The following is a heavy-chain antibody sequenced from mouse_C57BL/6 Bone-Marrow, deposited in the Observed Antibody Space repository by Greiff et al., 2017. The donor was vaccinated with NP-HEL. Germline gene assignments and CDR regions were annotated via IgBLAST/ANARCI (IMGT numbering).Heavy chain of an antibody. V-gene: IGHV1-5*01. Sequence: VQLQQSGTVLARPGASVKMSCKTSGYTFTSYWMHWVKQRPGQGLEWIGAIYPGNSDTSYNQKFKGKAKLTAVTSASTAYMELSSLTNEDSAVYYCTRGGYYEVSWFAYWGQGTLVTVSA. J-gene: IGHJ3*01. CDR3: TRGGYYEVSWFAY. D-gene: IGHD2-3*01. CDR1: GYTFTSYW. CDR2: IYPGNSDT.